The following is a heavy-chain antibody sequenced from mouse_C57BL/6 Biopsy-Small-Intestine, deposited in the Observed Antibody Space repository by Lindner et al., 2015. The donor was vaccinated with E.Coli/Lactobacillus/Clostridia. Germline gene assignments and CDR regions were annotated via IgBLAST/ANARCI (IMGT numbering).Heavy chain of an antibody. CDR3: ARQWPGASPGSHFGWFDP. CDR2: INPFFDTS. D-gene: IGHD1-2*01. Sequence: SVKVSCKASGGNFSNYAISWVRQAPGQGLEWMGGINPFFDTSIYAQKFLGRVTITADHSTGTAYMEVSSLRSDDTAIYYCARQWPGASPGSHFGWFDPWGQGTLVTVS. CDR1: GGNFSNYA. J-gene: IGHJ3*01. V-gene: IGHV1-63*01.